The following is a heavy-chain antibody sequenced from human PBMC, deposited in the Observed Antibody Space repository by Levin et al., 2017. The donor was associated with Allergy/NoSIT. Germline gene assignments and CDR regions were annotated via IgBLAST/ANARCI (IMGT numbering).Heavy chain of an antibody. D-gene: IGHD5-12*01. CDR3: ARDLDIVATPYGMDV. Sequence: GASVKVSCKASGYTFTSYGISCVRQAPGQGLEWMGWISAYNGNTNYAQKLQGRVTMTTDTSTSTAYMELRSLRSDDTAVYYCARDLDIVATPYGMDVWGQGTTVTVSS. CDR1: GYTFTSYG. J-gene: IGHJ6*02. V-gene: IGHV1-18*01. CDR2: ISAYNGNT.